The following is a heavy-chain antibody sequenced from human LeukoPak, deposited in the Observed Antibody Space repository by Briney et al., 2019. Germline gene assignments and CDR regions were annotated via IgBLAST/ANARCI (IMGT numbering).Heavy chain of an antibody. CDR1: GGSFSGYY. Sequence: PSETLSLTCAVYGGSFSGYYWSWIRQPPGKGLEWIGEINHSGSTNYNPSLKSRVTISVDTSKNQFSLKLSSVTAADTAVYYCAIPQESPISGYSYWGQGTLVTVSS. J-gene: IGHJ4*02. CDR3: AIPQESPISGYSY. D-gene: IGHD3-22*01. V-gene: IGHV4-34*01. CDR2: INHSGST.